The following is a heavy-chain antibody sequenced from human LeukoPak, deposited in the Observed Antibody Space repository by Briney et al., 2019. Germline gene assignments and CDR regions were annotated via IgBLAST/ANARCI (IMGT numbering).Heavy chain of an antibody. CDR1: GGSFSGYY. D-gene: IGHD3-10*01. CDR2: INHSGST. CDR3: AREAEDGGDY. J-gene: IGHJ4*02. Sequence: SETLSLTCAVYGGSFSGYYWSWIRQPPGKGLEWIGEINHSGSTNYNPSLKSRVTISVDTSKNQFSLKLSSVTAADTAVYYCAREAEDGGDYWGQGTLVTVSS. V-gene: IGHV4-34*01.